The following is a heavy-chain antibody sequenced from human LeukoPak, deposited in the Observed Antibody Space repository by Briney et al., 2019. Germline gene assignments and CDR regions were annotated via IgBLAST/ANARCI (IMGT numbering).Heavy chain of an antibody. V-gene: IGHV3-48*03. CDR3: ARSGYSYGQPFDY. D-gene: IGHD5-18*01. J-gene: IGHJ4*02. CDR1: GFTFSSYE. Sequence: GGSLRLSCAASGFTFSSYEMNWVRQAPVKGLEGVSYISRSGSTRYYADSVKGRFTISRDNSKNSLYLQMNSLRAEDTAVYFCARSGYSYGQPFDYWGLGALVTVSS. CDR2: ISRSGSTR.